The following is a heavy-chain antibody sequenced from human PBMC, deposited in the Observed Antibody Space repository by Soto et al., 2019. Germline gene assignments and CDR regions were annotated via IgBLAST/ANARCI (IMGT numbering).Heavy chain of an antibody. V-gene: IGHV5-51*01. CDR3: ARHQYSSSFNSAYYYGMDV. D-gene: IGHD6-13*01. J-gene: IGHJ6*02. Sequence: LGESLKISCKGSGYSFTSYWIGWVRQMPGKGLEWMGIIYPGDSDTRYSPSFQGQVTISADKSISTAYLQWSSLKASDTAMYYCARHQYSSSFNSAYYYGMDVWGQGTTGTVS. CDR2: IYPGDSDT. CDR1: GYSFTSYW.